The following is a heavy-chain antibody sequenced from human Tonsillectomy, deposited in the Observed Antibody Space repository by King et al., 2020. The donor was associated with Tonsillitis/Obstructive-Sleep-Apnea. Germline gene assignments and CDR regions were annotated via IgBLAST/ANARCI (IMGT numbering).Heavy chain of an antibody. Sequence: VQLVESGGGLVKPGGSLRLSCAASGFTFSDYYMSWIRQAPGKGLEWVSYNSSRSSYTNEADSVKGRFTISRDNAKNSLDLQMNSLRAEDTAVYYCAREAWDDRNFDPWGQGTLVTVSS. CDR3: AREAWDDRNFDP. CDR2: NSSRSSYT. CDR1: GFTFSDYY. J-gene: IGHJ5*02. V-gene: IGHV3-11*05. D-gene: IGHD1-14*01.